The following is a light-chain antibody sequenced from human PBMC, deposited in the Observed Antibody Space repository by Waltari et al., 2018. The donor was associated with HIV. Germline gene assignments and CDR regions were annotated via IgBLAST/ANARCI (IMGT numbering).Light chain of an antibody. J-gene: IGKJ4*01. Sequence: EIVLTQSPVTLSLSPGERATLSCRASRSVTGYLAWYQQKPGQSPRLLIYDTSNSATDIPARFSGSGSGTDFTLTISSLEPEDSAVYYCQQRTNWPPVLIFGGGTKVEIK. CDR3: QQRTNWPPVLI. CDR1: RSVTGY. V-gene: IGKV3-11*01. CDR2: DTS.